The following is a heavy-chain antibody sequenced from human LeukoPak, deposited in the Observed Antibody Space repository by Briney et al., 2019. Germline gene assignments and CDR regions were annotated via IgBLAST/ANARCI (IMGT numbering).Heavy chain of an antibody. V-gene: IGHV4-39*07. J-gene: IGHJ4*02. Sequence: SETLSLTCTVSGGSISSSSYYWGWIRQPPGKGLEWIGSIYYSGSTYYNPSLKSRVTISVDTSKNQFSLKLSSVTAADTAVYYCARDSSSIAAAGKVPFDYWGQGTLVTVSS. D-gene: IGHD6-13*01. CDR1: GGSISSSSYY. CDR2: IYYSGST. CDR3: ARDSSSIAAAGKVPFDY.